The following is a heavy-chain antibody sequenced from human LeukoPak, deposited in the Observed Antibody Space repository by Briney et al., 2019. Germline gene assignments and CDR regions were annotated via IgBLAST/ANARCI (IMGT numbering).Heavy chain of an antibody. V-gene: IGHV4-59*08. D-gene: IGHD3-10*01. J-gene: IGHJ4*02. Sequence: SETLSLTCTVSGGSISSYYWSWIRQPPGKGLEWIGYIYYSGSTNYNPSLKSRVTISVDTSKNQFSLKLSSVTATDTAVYYCASNYYGSGSLDYWGQGNLVTVSS. CDR1: GGSISSYY. CDR3: ASNYYGSGSLDY. CDR2: IYYSGST.